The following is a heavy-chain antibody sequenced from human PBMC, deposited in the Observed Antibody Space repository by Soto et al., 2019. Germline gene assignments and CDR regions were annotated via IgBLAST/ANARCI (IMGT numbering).Heavy chain of an antibody. V-gene: IGHV4-39*01. CDR2: IYYSGST. CDR1: GDSISSRSYY. D-gene: IGHD2-21*02. CDR3: ARQRTTVVTQAYFDH. J-gene: IGHJ4*02. Sequence: LSLTCTVTGDSISSRSYYWGWIRQPPGKGLEWIGSIYYSGSTYNNPSLRSRVSMSIDTSKDQFSLKLKSVTAADTAVYYCARQRTTVVTQAYFDHWGQGALVTVSS.